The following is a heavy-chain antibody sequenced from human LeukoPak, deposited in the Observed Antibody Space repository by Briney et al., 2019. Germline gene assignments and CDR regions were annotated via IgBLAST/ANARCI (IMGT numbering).Heavy chain of an antibody. J-gene: IGHJ4*02. V-gene: IGHV4-39*01. CDR2: ISYSGTT. Sequence: GSLRLSCTASGFTFSSYGMSWVRQSPGKGLEWIGSISYSGTTYYNPSLKSRVTISVDTSKNQFSLKLTSVTAADTAVYYCAANSADYNTLGSSYKVWGQGTLVTVSS. CDR3: AANSADYNTLGSSYKV. D-gene: IGHD3-10*01. CDR1: GFTFSSYG.